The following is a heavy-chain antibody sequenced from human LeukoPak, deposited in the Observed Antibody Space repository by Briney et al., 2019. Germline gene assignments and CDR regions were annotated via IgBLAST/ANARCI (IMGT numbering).Heavy chain of an antibody. J-gene: IGHJ3*02. Sequence: SETLSLTCTVSGGSVSSGSYYWSWIRQPPGKGLEWIGNIYYSGSTNYNPSLKSRVTMSVDTSKNQFSLKLSSVTAADTAVYYCARADCSGGSCYAFDIWGQGTMVTVSS. CDR3: ARADCSGGSCYAFDI. D-gene: IGHD2-15*01. CDR2: IYYSGST. CDR1: GGSVSSGSYY. V-gene: IGHV4-61*01.